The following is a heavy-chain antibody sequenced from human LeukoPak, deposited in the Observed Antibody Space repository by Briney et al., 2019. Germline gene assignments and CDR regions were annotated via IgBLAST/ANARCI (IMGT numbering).Heavy chain of an antibody. CDR1: GGSIGRSSYY. J-gene: IGHJ4*02. D-gene: IGHD6-13*01. V-gene: IGHV4-39*01. Sequence: SETLSLTCSVSGGSIGRSSYYWGWTRQPPGKGLEGIGSIYSGGGTYYNPSLKSRVTISVDTSRNQFSLKLGSVTAADTAVYYCARHGSIATGAFTYWGQGTLVTVSS. CDR3: ARHGSIATGAFTY. CDR2: IYSGGGT.